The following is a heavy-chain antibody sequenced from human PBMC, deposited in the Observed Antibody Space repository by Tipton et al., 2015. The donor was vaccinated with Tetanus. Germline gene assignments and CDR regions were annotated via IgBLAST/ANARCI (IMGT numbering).Heavy chain of an antibody. CDR1: GFTFSSYS. V-gene: IGHV3-21*01. CDR3: ARDLRNYYDSSGHSDY. D-gene: IGHD3-22*01. Sequence: SLRLSCAASGFTFSSYSMNWVRQAPGKGLEWVSSISSSSSYIYYADSVKGRFTISRDNAKNSLYLQMNSLRAEDTAVYYCARDLRNYYDSSGHSDYWGQGTLVTVSS. J-gene: IGHJ4*02. CDR2: ISSSSSYI.